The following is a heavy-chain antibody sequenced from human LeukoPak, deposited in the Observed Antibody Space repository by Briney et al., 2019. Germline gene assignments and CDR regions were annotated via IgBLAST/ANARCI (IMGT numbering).Heavy chain of an antibody. V-gene: IGHV1-2*02. Sequence: ASVKVSCKASGYTFTGYYMHWVRQAPGQGLEWMGGINPNSGGTNYAQKFQGRVTMTRDTSLSTAYMELSRLRSDDTAVYYCARRYYDSSGSEAFDYWGQGTLVTVSS. D-gene: IGHD3-22*01. CDR1: GYTFTGYY. J-gene: IGHJ4*02. CDR3: ARRYYDSSGSEAFDY. CDR2: INPNSGGT.